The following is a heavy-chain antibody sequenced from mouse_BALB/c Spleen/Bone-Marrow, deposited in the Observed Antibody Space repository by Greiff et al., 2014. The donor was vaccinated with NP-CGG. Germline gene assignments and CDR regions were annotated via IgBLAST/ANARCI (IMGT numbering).Heavy chain of an antibody. D-gene: IGHD1-1*01. J-gene: IGHJ2*01. Sequence: ESGAELVRPGSSVKISCKASGYVFSTYWMIWVKQRPGQGLEWIGQIYPGDGDTNYNGKFKGTATLTADKSSSTAYMQRSSLTSENSAVYFCARSGYGSSYDYWGQGTTLTVSS. CDR3: ARSGYGSSYDY. V-gene: IGHV1-80*01. CDR2: IYPGDGDT. CDR1: GYVFSTYW.